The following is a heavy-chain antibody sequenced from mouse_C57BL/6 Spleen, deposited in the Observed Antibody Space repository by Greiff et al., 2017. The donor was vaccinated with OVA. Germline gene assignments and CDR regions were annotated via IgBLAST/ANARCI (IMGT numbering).Heavy chain of an antibody. V-gene: IGHV14-3*01. Sequence: VQLQQSVAELVRPGASVKLSCTASGFNIKNTYMHWVKQRPEQGLVWIGRIVPANGNTNYAPKFQGQASITADTSSNTAYLQLSSMRSEDTDSKYCAIYDDDDEAMDYWGQGTSVTVSS. D-gene: IGHD2-4*01. CDR3: AIYDDDDEAMDY. CDR1: GFNIKNTY. CDR2: IVPANGNT. J-gene: IGHJ4*01.